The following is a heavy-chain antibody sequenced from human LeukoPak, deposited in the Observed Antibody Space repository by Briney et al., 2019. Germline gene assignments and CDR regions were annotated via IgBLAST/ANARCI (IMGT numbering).Heavy chain of an antibody. CDR2: ISAYNGNT. CDR3: ARVDAYYDFWSGYPYYFDY. V-gene: IGHV1-18*01. J-gene: IGHJ4*02. D-gene: IGHD3-3*01. CDR1: GYTFTSYA. Sequence: VASVKVSCKASGYTFTSYAISWVRQAPGQGLEWMGWISAYNGNTNYAQKLQGRVTMTTDTSTSTAYMELRSLRSDDTAVYYCARVDAYYDFWSGYPYYFDYWGQGTLVTVSS.